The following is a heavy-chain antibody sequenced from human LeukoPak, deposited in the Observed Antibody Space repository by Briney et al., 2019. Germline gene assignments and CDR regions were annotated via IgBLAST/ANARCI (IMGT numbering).Heavy chain of an antibody. D-gene: IGHD3-10*01. CDR3: ARLRETLVRGTITVSHNYYYYYYMDV. Sequence: SETLSLTCTVSGGSISSSGYYWGWIRQPPGKGLEWIGSIYYSGITYYNPSLKSRVTISVDTSKNQFSLKLASVTAADPAFLYCARLRETLVRGTITVSHNYYYYYYMDVWGKGTTVTISS. J-gene: IGHJ6*03. CDR1: GGSISSSGYY. V-gene: IGHV4-39*01. CDR2: IYYSGIT.